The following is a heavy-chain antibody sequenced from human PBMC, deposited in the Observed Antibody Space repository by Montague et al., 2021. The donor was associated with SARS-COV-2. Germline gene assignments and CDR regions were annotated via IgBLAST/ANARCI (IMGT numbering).Heavy chain of an antibody. CDR2: ISVSGFVGPYI. J-gene: IGHJ6*01. D-gene: IGHD3-3*01. CDR3: AGESVSSFGVVIFGMDV. CDR1: GFNFTNYH. Sequence: SLRLSCAASGFNFTNYHINWVRPPPGTGLEWVSSISVSGFVGPYIYYSDSVKGRFTTSRDNAKNSVYLQMNRLRAEDTALYYCAGESVSSFGVVIFGMDVWGRGTTITVSS. V-gene: IGHV3-21*01.